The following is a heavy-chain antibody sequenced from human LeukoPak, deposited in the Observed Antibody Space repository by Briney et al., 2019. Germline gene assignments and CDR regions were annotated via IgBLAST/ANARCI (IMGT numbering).Heavy chain of an antibody. D-gene: IGHD2-21*01. CDR3: ARGGRIYGWFDP. V-gene: IGHV4-39*07. CDR2: IYYSGST. J-gene: IGHJ5*02. CDR1: GGSISSSSYY. Sequence: SETLSLTCTVSGGSISSSSYYWGWIRQPPGKGLEWIGSIYYSGSTYYNPSLKSRVTISVDTSKNQFSLKLSSVTAADTAVYYCARGGRIYGWFDPWGQGTLVTVSS.